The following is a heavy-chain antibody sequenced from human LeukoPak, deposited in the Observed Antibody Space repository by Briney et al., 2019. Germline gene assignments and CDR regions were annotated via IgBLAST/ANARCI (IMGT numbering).Heavy chain of an antibody. CDR2: IYYSGST. D-gene: IGHD1-26*01. V-gene: IGHV4-59*01. CDR1: GGSISSYY. J-gene: IGHJ5*02. Sequence: PSETLSLTCTVSGGSISSYYWSWIRQPPGKGLEWIGYIYYSGSTNYNPSLKGRVTISVDTSKNQSSLKLSSVTAADTAVYYCARDGPYSGSTWGQGTLVTVSS. CDR3: ARDGPYSGST.